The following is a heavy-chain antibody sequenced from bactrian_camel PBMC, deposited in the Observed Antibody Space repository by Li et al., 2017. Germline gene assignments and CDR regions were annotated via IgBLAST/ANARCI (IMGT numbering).Heavy chain of an antibody. D-gene: IGHD6*01. CDR3: AADSSSWYGLGFDFGY. Sequence: HVQLVESGGGSVQSGGSLRLSCLVSGNTNSRYYMGWFRQAPDKEREGIATIDFGGRVTYVDSVRGRFTISKDVAKNTLYLQMNSLKSDDTAMYFCAADSSSWYGLGFDFGYWGQGTQVTVS. CDR1: GNTNSRYY. J-gene: IGHJ6*01. V-gene: IGHV3S53*01. CDR2: IDFGGRV.